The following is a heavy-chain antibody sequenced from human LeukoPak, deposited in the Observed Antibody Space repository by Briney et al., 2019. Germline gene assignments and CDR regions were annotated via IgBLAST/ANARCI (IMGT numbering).Heavy chain of an antibody. CDR3: ARDLSGSYSYFDY. V-gene: IGHV1-3*01. J-gene: IGHJ4*02. D-gene: IGHD1-26*01. CDR2: INAGNGNT. CDR1: GYTFTSYA. Sequence: ASVTVSCTASGYTFTSYAMHWVRQAPGQRLEWMGWINAGNGNTKYSQKFQGRVTITRDTSASTAYMELSSLRSEDTAVYYCARDLSGSYSYFDYWGQGTLVTVSS.